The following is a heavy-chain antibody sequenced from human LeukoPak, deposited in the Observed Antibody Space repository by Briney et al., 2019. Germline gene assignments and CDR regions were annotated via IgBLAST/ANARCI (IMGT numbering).Heavy chain of an antibody. Sequence: PSETLSLTCTVSVGSIRNYYWSCIRQPPGKGLEWIGYIYYSGSTKYNPSLKSRVTISVDTSKNQFSLKLSSVTAADTAVYYCARHPYSNFVLDYWGQGTLVTVSS. V-gene: IGHV4-59*08. CDR2: IYYSGST. CDR3: ARHPYSNFVLDY. D-gene: IGHD4-11*01. CDR1: VGSIRNYY. J-gene: IGHJ4*02.